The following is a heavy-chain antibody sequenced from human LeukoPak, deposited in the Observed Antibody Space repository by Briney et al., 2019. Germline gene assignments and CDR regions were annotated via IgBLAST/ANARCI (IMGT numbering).Heavy chain of an antibody. CDR2: IKHNGDEL. D-gene: IGHD3-16*01. Sequence: GGSLRLSCAASGFTFSSYWMTWVRQAPGKGLEWVANIKHNGDELNYVGSVEGRFTISRDNAKNSLYLHMTSLRAEDTAVYYCARELRTYDSWGQGTLVTVSS. CDR1: GFTFSSYW. V-gene: IGHV3-7*01. CDR3: ARELRTYDS. J-gene: IGHJ4*02.